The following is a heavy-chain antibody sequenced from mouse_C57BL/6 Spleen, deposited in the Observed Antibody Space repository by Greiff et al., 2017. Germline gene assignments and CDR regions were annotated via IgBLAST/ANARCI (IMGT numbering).Heavy chain of an antibody. J-gene: IGHJ4*01. CDR3: ARQGDGYYDYAMDD. D-gene: IGHD2-3*01. CDR2: IYPGSGNT. V-gene: IGHV1-76*01. Sequence: QVHVKQSGAELVRPGASVKLSCKASGYTFTDYYINWVKQRPGQGLEWIARIYPGSGNTYYNEKFKGKATLTAEKSSSTAYMQLSSLTSEDSAVYFCARQGDGYYDYAMDDWGQGTSVTVSS. CDR1: GYTFTDYY.